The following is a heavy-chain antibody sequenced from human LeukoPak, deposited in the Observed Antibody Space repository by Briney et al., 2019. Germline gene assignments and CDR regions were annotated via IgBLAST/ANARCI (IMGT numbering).Heavy chain of an antibody. D-gene: IGHD2-8*01. CDR1: GFTFSSYA. V-gene: IGHV3-21*06. CDR2: VSNSGDYI. J-gene: IGHJ4*02. CDR3: ARALIGYYFDY. Sequence: GGSLRLSCAASGFTFSSYAMSWVRQAPGKGLEWVSSVSNSGDYIHYADSVKGRFTISRDNSKNSLYLQMNSLRAEDTAVYYCARALIGYYFDYWGQGTLVTVSS.